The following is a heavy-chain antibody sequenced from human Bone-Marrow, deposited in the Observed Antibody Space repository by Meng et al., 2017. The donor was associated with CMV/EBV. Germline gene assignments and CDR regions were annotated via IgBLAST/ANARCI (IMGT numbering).Heavy chain of an antibody. CDR1: GGSISSGSYY. CDR2: THTSGNT. V-gene: IGHV4-61*02. J-gene: IGHJ4*02. D-gene: IGHD1-1*01. CDR3: ARGDRVELEPFDY. Sequence: VQLQGSGPGLGKPLQILSLTCTVSGGSISSGSYYWNWIRQPAGKGLEWIGRTHTSGNTNYNPSLKSRVTISVDTSKNQLSLKVTSVTAADTAVYYCARGDRVELEPFDYWGRGILVTVSS.